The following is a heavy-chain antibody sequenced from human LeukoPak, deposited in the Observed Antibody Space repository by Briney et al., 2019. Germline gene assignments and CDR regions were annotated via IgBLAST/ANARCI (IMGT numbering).Heavy chain of an antibody. CDR1: GGSISSYY. Sequence: SETLSLTCTVSGGSISSYYWSWIRQPPGKGLEWIGYIYYSGSTYYNPSLKSRVTISVDTSKNQFSLKLSSVTAADTAVYYCARRVEGSSWYGNWYFDLWGRGTLVTVSS. V-gene: IGHV4-59*12. D-gene: IGHD6-13*01. CDR2: IYYSGST. CDR3: ARRVEGSSWYGNWYFDL. J-gene: IGHJ2*01.